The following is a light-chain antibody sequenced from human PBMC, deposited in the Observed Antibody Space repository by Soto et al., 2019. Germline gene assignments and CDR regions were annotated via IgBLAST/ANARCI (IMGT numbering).Light chain of an antibody. Sequence: DIQMTQSPTTLSASVGDRVTITCRASQSLITWLAWYQQKPGKAPKLLIHKASSLGSGVPSRFSCSGSGTEFSLTISSLQPHDFAAYYCQQYSACPLTFGGGTKVEIK. CDR2: KAS. J-gene: IGKJ4*01. CDR1: QSLITW. V-gene: IGKV1-5*03. CDR3: QQYSACPLT.